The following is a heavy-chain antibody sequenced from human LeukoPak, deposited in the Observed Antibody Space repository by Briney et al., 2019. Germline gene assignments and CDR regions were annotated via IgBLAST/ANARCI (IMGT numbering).Heavy chain of an antibody. J-gene: IGHJ2*01. D-gene: IGHD1-26*01. V-gene: IGHV4-30-4*08. CDR2: IYYSGST. CDR3: ARWDSAIGWYFDL. CDR1: GGSISSGDYY. Sequence: SQTPSLTCTVSGGSISSGDYYWSWIRQPPGKGLEWIGYIYYSGSTYYNPSLKSRVTISVDTSKNQFSLKLSSVTAADTAVYYCARWDSAIGWYFDLWGRGTLVTVSS.